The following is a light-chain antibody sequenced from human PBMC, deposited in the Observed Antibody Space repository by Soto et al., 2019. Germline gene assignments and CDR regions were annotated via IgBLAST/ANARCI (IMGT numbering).Light chain of an antibody. CDR3: SSYTSSSTSYV. V-gene: IGLV2-14*01. J-gene: IGLJ1*01. CDR2: DVT. Sequence: QSVLTQPASVSGSPGQSITVSCTGTSSDVGGYNYVSWYQQHPGKAPKLVIYDVTNRPSGVSNRFSGSESGNTASLTISGLQAEDEADYYCSSYTSSSTSYVFASGTKVTGL. CDR1: SSDVGGYNY.